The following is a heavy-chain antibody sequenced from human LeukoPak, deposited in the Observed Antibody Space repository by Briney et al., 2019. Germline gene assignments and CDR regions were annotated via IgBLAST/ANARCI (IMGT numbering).Heavy chain of an antibody. D-gene: IGHD1-26*01. V-gene: IGHV3-21*01. CDR1: GFTFTSYL. CDR3: ARLGATGFDY. CDR2: ISSSSSYI. J-gene: IGHJ4*02. Sequence: GSLRLSCAASGFTFTSYLINWVRQAPGKGLEWVSSISSSSSYIYYADSVKGRFTISRDNAKNSLYLQMNSLRAEDTAVYYCARLGATGFDYWGQGTLVTVSS.